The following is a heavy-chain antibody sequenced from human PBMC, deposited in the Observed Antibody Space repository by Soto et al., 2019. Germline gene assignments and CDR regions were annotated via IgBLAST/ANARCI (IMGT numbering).Heavy chain of an antibody. CDR1: GGTFSSYA. D-gene: IGHD2-2*01. CDR3: AKDIVLVPAANHLWQGFDP. J-gene: IGHJ5*02. CDR2: IIPIFGTA. V-gene: IGHV1-69*12. Sequence: QVQLVQSGAEVKKPGSSVKVSCKASGGTFSSYAISWVRQAPGQGLEWMGGIIPIFGTANYAQKFQGRVTRTANESTRTAYMELSSLRSEDTAVYYCAKDIVLVPAANHLWQGFDPWGQGTLVTVSS.